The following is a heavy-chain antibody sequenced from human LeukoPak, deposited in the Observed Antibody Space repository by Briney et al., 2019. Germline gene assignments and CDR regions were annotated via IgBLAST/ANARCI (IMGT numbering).Heavy chain of an antibody. J-gene: IGHJ5*02. V-gene: IGHV3-74*01. CDR2: INIDGATT. D-gene: IGHD1-26*01. CDR1: GFTFSGYW. Sequence: GGFMRFSCAASGFTFSGYWMHWVRQAPGKGLEWVSRINIDGATTNYADSVKGRFTISRDNAKNTLHLQMNSLRADDTAVYYCVRGAVGTGVWFDPWGQGTLVTVSS. CDR3: VRGAVGTGVWFDP.